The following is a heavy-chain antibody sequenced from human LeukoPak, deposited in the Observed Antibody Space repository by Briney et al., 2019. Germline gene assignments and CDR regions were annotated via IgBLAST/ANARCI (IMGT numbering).Heavy chain of an antibody. Sequence: SESLSLTCTVSGGSISSYYWSWIRQPPGKGLEWIGYIYYSGSTNYNPSLKSRVTISVDTSKNQFSLKLSSVTAADTAVYYCARHEMANDYWGQGTLVTVSS. D-gene: IGHD5-24*01. J-gene: IGHJ4*02. CDR1: GGSISSYY. V-gene: IGHV4-59*08. CDR2: IYYSGST. CDR3: ARHEMANDY.